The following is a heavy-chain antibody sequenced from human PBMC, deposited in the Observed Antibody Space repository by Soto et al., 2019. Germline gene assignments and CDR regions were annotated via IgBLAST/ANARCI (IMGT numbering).Heavy chain of an antibody. CDR3: ARDVSPGSSSLYLDAFDI. V-gene: IGHV3-7*05. D-gene: IGHD6-13*01. CDR2: IKKDGSKI. Sequence: EVQLVESGGDLVQPGGSLRLSCAASGFSFGSSWMTWVRQAPGKGLEWVANIKKDGSKINYLDSVRGRFTVSRDNAKNSLYLEIICLRAEDTALYYCARDVSPGSSSLYLDAFDIWGQGTMVTVSS. CDR1: GFSFGSSW. J-gene: IGHJ3*02.